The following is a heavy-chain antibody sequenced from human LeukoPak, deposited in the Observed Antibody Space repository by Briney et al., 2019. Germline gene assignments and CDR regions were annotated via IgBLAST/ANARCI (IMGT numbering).Heavy chain of an antibody. CDR3: ARLPYDYYDSSGYYVPI. J-gene: IGHJ3*02. CDR1: GGSMSPYH. V-gene: IGHV4-59*08. CDR2: IYYSGST. Sequence: SETLSLTCTVSGGSMSPYHWGWIRQPPGKGLEWTGYIYYSGSTNYNPSLNSRVTISVDTSKNQFSLKLSSVTAADTAVYYCARLPYDYYDSSGYYVPIWGQGTMVTVSS. D-gene: IGHD3-22*01.